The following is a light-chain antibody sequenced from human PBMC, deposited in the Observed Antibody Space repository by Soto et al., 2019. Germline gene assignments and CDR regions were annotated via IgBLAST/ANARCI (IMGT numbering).Light chain of an antibody. V-gene: IGLV2-11*01. Sequence: QSVLTQPRSVSGSPGQSVTISCSGTSNDVGEYNYVSWYQQHPGKPPKLMTYDVSERPSGVPDRFSGSKSGNTASLTISGLQADDEAEYHCCSYAGSYTWVFGGGTKLTVL. CDR3: CSYAGSYTWV. CDR1: SNDVGEYNY. CDR2: DVS. J-gene: IGLJ3*02.